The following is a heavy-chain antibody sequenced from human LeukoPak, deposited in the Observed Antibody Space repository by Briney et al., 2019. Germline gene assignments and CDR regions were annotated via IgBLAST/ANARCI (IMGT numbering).Heavy chain of an antibody. J-gene: IGHJ5*02. CDR3: ARVNSSSWYVRGWFDP. V-gene: IGHV6-1*01. Sequence: SQTLSLTCAISGDSVSSNSAAWNWIRQSPWRGLEWLGRTYYRSKWYNDYAVSVKSRITINPDTSKNQFSLQLNSVTPEDTAVYYCARVNSSSWYVRGWFDPWGQGTLVTVSS. D-gene: IGHD6-13*01. CDR2: TYYRSKWYN. CDR1: GDSVSSNSAA.